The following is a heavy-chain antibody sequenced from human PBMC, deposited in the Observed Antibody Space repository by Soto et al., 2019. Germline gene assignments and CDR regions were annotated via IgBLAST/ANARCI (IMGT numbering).Heavy chain of an antibody. CDR2: ISGYNGNT. J-gene: IGHJ3*02. V-gene: IGHV1-18*01. CDR1: GYSFSNYN. D-gene: IGHD2-21*01. Sequence: ASVKVSCKSSGYSFSNYNFCWVRQAPGQGLEWLGWISGYNGNTNYAQKLQGRVTLTTDSFTSTAYMELRSLRSDDTAIYYCARDKVCGGFDIWGQGTRVNVSS. CDR3: ARDKVCGGFDI.